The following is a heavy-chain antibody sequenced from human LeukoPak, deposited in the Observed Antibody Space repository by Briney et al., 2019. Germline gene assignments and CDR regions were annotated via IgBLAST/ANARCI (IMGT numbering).Heavy chain of an antibody. CDR2: ISGSGGST. Sequence: PGGSLRLSCAASGFTFSSYATSWVRQAPGKGLEWVSAISGSGGSTYYADSVKGRFTISRDNSKNSLYLQTNSLRAEDTAVYYCARVRRDGYKTGWFDPWGQGTLVTVSS. D-gene: IGHD5-24*01. V-gene: IGHV3-23*01. CDR3: ARVRRDGYKTGWFDP. J-gene: IGHJ5*02. CDR1: GFTFSSYA.